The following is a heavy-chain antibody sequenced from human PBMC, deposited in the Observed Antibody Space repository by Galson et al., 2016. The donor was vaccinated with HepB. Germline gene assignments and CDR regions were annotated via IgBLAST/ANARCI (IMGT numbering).Heavy chain of an antibody. CDR1: GYTFTNFG. V-gene: IGHV1-18*04. J-gene: IGHJ4*02. CDR2: GSGYSGQT. D-gene: IGHD7-27*01. Sequence: SVKVSCKASGYTFTNFGISWVRQAPGQGLEWLGWGSGYSGQTNYAQNLQGRITMTTDTSTSTAYMELRSLTSDDTADYYFARDSKLGQTPFARWGQGTLVTVTS. CDR3: ARDSKLGQTPFAR.